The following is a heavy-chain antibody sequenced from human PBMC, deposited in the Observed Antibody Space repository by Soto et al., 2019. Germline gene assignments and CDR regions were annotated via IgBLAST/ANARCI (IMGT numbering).Heavy chain of an antibody. J-gene: IGHJ4*02. Sequence: QVQLQESGPGLVKPSETLPLTCTVSGGSVTTYYWTWIRQPPGKGLEWIGYIPYGGSTNYSPSLRSRVTISLDTSKHRFSLNLSPVTAADTAGYYCARGVGATHFDYWGQGTLVTVSS. CDR3: ARGVGATHFDY. CDR1: GGSVTTYY. D-gene: IGHD1-26*01. CDR2: IPYGGST. V-gene: IGHV4-59*02.